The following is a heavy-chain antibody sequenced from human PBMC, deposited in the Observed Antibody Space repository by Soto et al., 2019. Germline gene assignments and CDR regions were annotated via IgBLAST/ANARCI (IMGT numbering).Heavy chain of an antibody. CDR1: GGSVSSGSYY. V-gene: IGHV4-61*01. J-gene: IGHJ5*02. CDR2: IYYSGST. D-gene: IGHD1-7*01. CDR3: ARHYGTRDRQYNWFDP. Sequence: QVQLQESGPGLVKPSETLSLTCTVSGGSVSSGSYYWSWIRQPPGKRLEWLGYIYYSGSTNYNPSLQSRVTISVDTSKNQFSLHLSSVTAADTAVYYCARHYGTRDRQYNWFDPWGQGTLVTVSS.